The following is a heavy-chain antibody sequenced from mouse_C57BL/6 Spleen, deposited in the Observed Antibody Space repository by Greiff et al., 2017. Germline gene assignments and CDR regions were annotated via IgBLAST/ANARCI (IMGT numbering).Heavy chain of an antibody. Sequence: VQLQQPGAELVMPGASVKLSCKASGYTFTSYWMHWVKQRPGQGLEWIGEIDPSDSYTNYNQKFKGKSTCTVDNSSSTAYMQLSSLTSEDSAVYYGARSQSTMVTTKKSWFAYWGQGTLVTVSA. V-gene: IGHV1-69*01. CDR3: ARSQSTMVTTKKSWFAY. D-gene: IGHD2-2*01. J-gene: IGHJ3*01. CDR2: IDPSDSYT. CDR1: GYTFTSYW.